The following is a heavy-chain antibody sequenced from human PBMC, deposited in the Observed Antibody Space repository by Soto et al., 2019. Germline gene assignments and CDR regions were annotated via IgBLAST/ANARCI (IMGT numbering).Heavy chain of an antibody. CDR1: GGSISSGDYY. Sequence: QVQLQESGPGLVKPSQTLSLTCTVSGGSISSGDYYWSWIRQPPGKGLEWIGYIYYSGCTYYNPSLKSRVTISVDTSKSQFSLKLRSVTAADTAVYYCVRYLEYSISGRSAMRFDPWGQGTLVTVSA. D-gene: IGHD2-15*01. J-gene: IGHJ5*02. CDR3: VRYLEYSISGRSAMRFDP. CDR2: IYYSGCT. V-gene: IGHV4-30-4*01.